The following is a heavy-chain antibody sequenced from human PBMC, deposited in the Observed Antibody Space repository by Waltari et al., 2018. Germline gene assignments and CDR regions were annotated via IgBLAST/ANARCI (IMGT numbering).Heavy chain of an antibody. Sequence: QVQLQESGPGLVKPSETLSLTCTVSGGSITSYYWSWIRPPAGKGLEWIGRIYTSGSTNYNPSLKSRLTMSVDTSNNQFSLKLSSVTAADTAIYYCARDARQYSGSYGFDHWGQGTLVTVSS. CDR3: ARDARQYSGSYGFDH. J-gene: IGHJ4*02. D-gene: IGHD1-26*01. CDR2: IYTSGST. V-gene: IGHV4-4*07. CDR1: GGSITSYY.